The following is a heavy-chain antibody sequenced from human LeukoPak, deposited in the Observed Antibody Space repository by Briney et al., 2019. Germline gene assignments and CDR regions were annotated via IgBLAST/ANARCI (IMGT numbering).Heavy chain of an antibody. V-gene: IGHV3-23*01. Sequence: SGGSLRLSCSASGFTFSSHAMSWLPPAPGKGLEWCSTITGSGGSTYYAESVKSRFTISRDNSKNTLYLQMNSLRAEDTAVYYCAKDRRGYSYGPDDAFDIWGQGTMVTVSS. CDR2: ITGSGGST. J-gene: IGHJ3*02. CDR3: AKDRRGYSYGPDDAFDI. D-gene: IGHD5-18*01. CDR1: GFTFSSHA.